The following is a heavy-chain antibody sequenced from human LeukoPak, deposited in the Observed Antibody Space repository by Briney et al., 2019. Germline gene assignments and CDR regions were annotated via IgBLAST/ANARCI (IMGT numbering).Heavy chain of an antibody. CDR2: IYYSGST. CDR3: AGGIAAAGLDY. J-gene: IGHJ4*02. CDR1: GGSISSYY. V-gene: IGHV4-59*08. Sequence: SETLSLTCTVSGGSISSYYWSWIRQPPGEGLEWIGYIYYSGSTNYNPSLKSRVTISVDTSKNQFSLKLSSVTAADTAVYYCAGGIAAAGLDYWGQGTLVTVSS. D-gene: IGHD6-13*01.